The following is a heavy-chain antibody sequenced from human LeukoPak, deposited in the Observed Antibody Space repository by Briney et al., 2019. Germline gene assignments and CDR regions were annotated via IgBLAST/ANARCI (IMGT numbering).Heavy chain of an antibody. J-gene: IGHJ4*02. CDR3: ARGPLLWFGELFFA. D-gene: IGHD3-10*01. Sequence: GASVKVSCKASGYPFTSYGISWVRQAPGQGHEWMGWINPNSGGTNYAQKFQGRVTMTRDTSISTAYMELSRLRSDDAAVYYCARGPLLWFGELFFARVQGTLVTVSS. CDR2: INPNSGGT. V-gene: IGHV1-2*02. CDR1: GYPFTSYG.